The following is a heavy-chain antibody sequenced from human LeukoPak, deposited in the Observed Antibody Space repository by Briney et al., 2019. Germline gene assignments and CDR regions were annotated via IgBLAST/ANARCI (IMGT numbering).Heavy chain of an antibody. V-gene: IGHV3-48*03. D-gene: IGHD6-13*01. Sequence: GGSLRLSCAASGFTFSSYEMNWVRQAPGKGLEWVSYISSSGSTVYYADSVKGRFTISRDNAKNSLYLQMNSLRAEDTAVYYCAREESTAAARFDYWGQGTLVTVSS. J-gene: IGHJ4*02. CDR2: ISSSGSTV. CDR1: GFTFSSYE. CDR3: AREESTAAARFDY.